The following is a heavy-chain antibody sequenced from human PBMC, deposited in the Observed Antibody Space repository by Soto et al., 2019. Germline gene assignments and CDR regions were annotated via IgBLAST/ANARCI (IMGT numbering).Heavy chain of an antibody. D-gene: IGHD6-6*01. CDR1: GFTFSDYY. CDR2: ISSSGSTT. J-gene: IGHJ6*03. V-gene: IGHV3-11*01. CDR3: ARDDGIAARPGRNYYYYMDV. Sequence: GGSLRLSCAASGFTFSDYYMSWIRQAPGKGLEWVSYISSSGSTTYYADSVKGRFTISRDNAKNSLYLQMNSLRAEDTAVYYCARDDGIAARPGRNYYYYMDVWGKGTTVTVSS.